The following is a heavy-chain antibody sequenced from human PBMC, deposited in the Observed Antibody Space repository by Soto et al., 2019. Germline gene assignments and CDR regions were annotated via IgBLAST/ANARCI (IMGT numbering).Heavy chain of an antibody. D-gene: IGHD2-21*01. CDR2: IIPFLGIA. V-gene: IGHV1-69*08. J-gene: IGHJ5*02. Sequence: QVQLVQSGAEVKKPGSSVKVSCKASGGTFSSYTISWVRQAPGQGLEWMGRIIPFLGIANYAQKFQGRVTITGDQSPSTAYMELSSLRSEDTAVYYCARDSYCGGDCYSPINWFDPWGQGTLVTVSS. CDR1: GGTFSSYT. CDR3: ARDSYCGGDCYSPINWFDP.